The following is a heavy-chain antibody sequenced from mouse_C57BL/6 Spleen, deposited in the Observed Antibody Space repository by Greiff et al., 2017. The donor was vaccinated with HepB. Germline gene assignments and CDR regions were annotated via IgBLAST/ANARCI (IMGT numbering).Heavy chain of an antibody. D-gene: IGHD1-1*01. CDR2: IHPNSGST. V-gene: IGHV1-64*01. CDR3: ARGNYGSSVLFAY. CDR1: GYTFTSYW. Sequence: QVQLQQPGAELVKPGASVKLSCKASGYTFTSYWMHWVKQRPGQGLEWIGMIHPNSGSTNYNEKFKSKATLTVDKSSSTAYMQLSSLTSEDSAVYYCARGNYGSSVLFAYWGQGTLVTVSA. J-gene: IGHJ3*01.